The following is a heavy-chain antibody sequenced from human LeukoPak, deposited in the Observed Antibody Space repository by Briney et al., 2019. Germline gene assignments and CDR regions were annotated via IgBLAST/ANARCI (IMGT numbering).Heavy chain of an antibody. Sequence: PSEALSLTCTVAGASISSESYYWGWIRQPAGKGLEWIGRIYTSGSTNYNPSLKSRVTISVDTSKNQFSLKLSSVTAADTAVYYCARGSLGYCSSTSCYSSDYWGQGTLVTVSS. CDR1: GASISSESYY. CDR3: ARGSLGYCSSTSCYSSDY. V-gene: IGHV4-61*02. CDR2: IYTSGST. J-gene: IGHJ4*02. D-gene: IGHD2-2*02.